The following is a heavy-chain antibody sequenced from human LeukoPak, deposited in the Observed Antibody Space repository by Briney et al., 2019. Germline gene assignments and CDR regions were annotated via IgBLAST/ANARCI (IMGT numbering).Heavy chain of an antibody. V-gene: IGHV1-18*01. Sequence: ASVKVSCKASGYTFTSYGITWVRQAPGQGLEWMGWISAYNGNTNYAQKLQGRVTMTTDTSTNTAYMELRSLRSDDTAVYYCARHASSTGSDYWGQGTLVTVSS. D-gene: IGHD3-9*01. CDR3: ARHASSTGSDY. CDR1: GYTFTSYG. CDR2: ISAYNGNT. J-gene: IGHJ4*02.